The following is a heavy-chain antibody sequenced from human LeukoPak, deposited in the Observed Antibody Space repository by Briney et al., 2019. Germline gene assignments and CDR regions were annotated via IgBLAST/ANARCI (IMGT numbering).Heavy chain of an antibody. CDR1: GFTFSSYG. Sequence: GGSLRLSCAASGFTFSSYGIHWVRQAPGKGLEWVAVISYDGSNKYYADSVKGRFTISRDNSKNTLYLQMNSLRAEDTAVYYCAREYNSLDYWGQGTLVTVSS. D-gene: IGHD1-14*01. V-gene: IGHV3-30*03. J-gene: IGHJ4*02. CDR3: AREYNSLDY. CDR2: ISYDGSNK.